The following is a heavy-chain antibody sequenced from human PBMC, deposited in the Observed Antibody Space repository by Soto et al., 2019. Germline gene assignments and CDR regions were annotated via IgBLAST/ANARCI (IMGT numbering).Heavy chain of an antibody. D-gene: IGHD3-22*01. CDR1: GFAFNNFV. V-gene: IGHV3-23*01. CDR2: ISGSGGAT. CDR3: AKGTYYYDGSGYSH. J-gene: IGHJ4*02. Sequence: GGSLRLSCAASGFAFNNFVITCFRHAPVKGLEWVSTISGSGGATYYADSVKGRFTLSRDNSKNTLSLQMNSLRAEDTALYYCAKGTYYYDGSGYSHWGQGALVTVSS.